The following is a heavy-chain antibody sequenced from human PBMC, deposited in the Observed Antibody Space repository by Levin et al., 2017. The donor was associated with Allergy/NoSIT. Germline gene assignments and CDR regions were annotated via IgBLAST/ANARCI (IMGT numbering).Heavy chain of an antibody. CDR2: ISNNGGST. J-gene: IGHJ4*02. Sequence: GGSLRLSCAASGFSFSSYAMHWVRQAPGKGLQYVSAISNNGGSTFYADSVKGRFTISRDNDKKTLYLQMGSLRTEDTAVYYCARDRVRDGSSWEFDSWGQGALVSVSS. D-gene: IGHD6-13*01. CDR3: ARDRVRDGSSWEFDS. CDR1: GFSFSSYA. V-gene: IGHV3-64*02.